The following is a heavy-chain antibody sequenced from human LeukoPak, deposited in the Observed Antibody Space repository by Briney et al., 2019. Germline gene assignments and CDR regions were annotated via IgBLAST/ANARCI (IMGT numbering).Heavy chain of an antibody. CDR2: ISYDGSNK. Sequence: GRSLRLSCAASGFTLSSYGMHWVRQAPGKGLEWVAAISYDGSNKYYADSVKGRFTISRDNSKNTLFLQMNSLRAEDTAVYYCAKRPYFDYWGQGTLVTVSS. CDR3: AKRPYFDY. V-gene: IGHV3-30*18. CDR1: GFTLSSYG. J-gene: IGHJ4*02.